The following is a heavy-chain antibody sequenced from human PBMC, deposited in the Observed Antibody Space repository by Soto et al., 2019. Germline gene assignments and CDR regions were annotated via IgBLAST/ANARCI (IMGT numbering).Heavy chain of an antibody. Sequence: GASVKVSCKASGYTFINYYMHWVRQAPGRGLESVGAINPNGGSTAYAQSFQGRVTLTRDPSTSTVYMELTSLRSEDTALYYCARDGDTTVEATAYGGIDYWGQGTMVTVSS. V-gene: IGHV1-46*03. J-gene: IGHJ4*02. CDR1: GYTFINYY. D-gene: IGHD2-15*01. CDR3: ARDGDTTVEATAYGGIDY. CDR2: INPNGGST.